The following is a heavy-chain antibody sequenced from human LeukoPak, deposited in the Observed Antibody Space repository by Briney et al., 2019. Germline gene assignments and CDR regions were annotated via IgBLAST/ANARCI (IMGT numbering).Heavy chain of an antibody. Sequence: GGSLRLSCAASGFTFNKYWMSWARQAPGKGLEWLANMNVDGSVKPYLDSVKGRFTISRDTAKTSVFLQVNSLRVEDTAVYYCARGSESYAEAAYWGHGTLVIVSS. CDR3: ARGSESYAEAAY. CDR2: MNVDGSVK. D-gene: IGHD3-3*01. CDR1: GFTFNKYW. J-gene: IGHJ4*01. V-gene: IGHV3-7*01.